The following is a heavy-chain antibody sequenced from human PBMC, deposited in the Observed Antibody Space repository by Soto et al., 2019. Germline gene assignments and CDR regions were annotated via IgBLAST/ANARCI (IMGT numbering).Heavy chain of an antibody. CDR2: IDPYKSKT. V-gene: IGHV1-18*04. D-gene: IGHD3-10*01. CDR3: ARHSYMVRGLIIDY. Sequence: ASEKVSCKASGYTFTSHGMSWVRQAPGQGLECMGWIDPYKSKTKYEQKFQARITMTTDTSTSTADMELRSLRSDDTALYYCARHSYMVRGLIIDYWGLGTLVTVSS. J-gene: IGHJ4*02. CDR1: GYTFTSHG.